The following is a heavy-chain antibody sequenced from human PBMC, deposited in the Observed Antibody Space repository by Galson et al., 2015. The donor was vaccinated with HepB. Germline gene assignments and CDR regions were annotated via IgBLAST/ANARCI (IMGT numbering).Heavy chain of an antibody. CDR1: GFIFSRIW. J-gene: IGHJ3*02. Sequence: SLRLSCAGTGFIFSRIWMHWVRQAPGKGLVWVSRINSDGRSRTYADSVKGRFTISRDNAKNTMYLQMNSLRDEDTAVYYCARGEGTTGDDALDMWGRGTVVTVSS. CDR3: ARGEGTTGDDALDM. D-gene: IGHD1-7*01. CDR2: INSDGRSR. V-gene: IGHV3-74*01.